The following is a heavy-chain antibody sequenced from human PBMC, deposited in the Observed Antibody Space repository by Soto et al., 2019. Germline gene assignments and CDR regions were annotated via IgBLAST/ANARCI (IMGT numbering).Heavy chain of an antibody. CDR3: ARSHPMVRGVTRAPATDY. CDR2: INHSGST. V-gene: IGHV4-34*01. CDR1: GGSFSGYY. Sequence: QVQLQQWGAGLLKPSETLSLTCAVYGGSFSGYYWSWIRQPPGKGLEWIGEINHSGSTNYNPSLKSRVTISVDTSKNQFSLKLSSVTAADTAVYYCARSHPMVRGVTRAPATDYWGQGTLVTVSS. J-gene: IGHJ4*02. D-gene: IGHD3-10*01.